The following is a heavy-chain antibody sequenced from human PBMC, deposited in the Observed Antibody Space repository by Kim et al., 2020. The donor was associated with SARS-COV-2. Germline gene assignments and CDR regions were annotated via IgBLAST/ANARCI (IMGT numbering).Heavy chain of an antibody. V-gene: IGHV3-30*07. CDR3: ARVDGSGTYAHHFDY. J-gene: IGHJ4*02. Sequence: DSVNVRFTISRDNSKNTLYLQMNSLRAEDTAVYYCARVDGSGTYAHHFDYWGQGTLVTVSS. D-gene: IGHD3-10*01.